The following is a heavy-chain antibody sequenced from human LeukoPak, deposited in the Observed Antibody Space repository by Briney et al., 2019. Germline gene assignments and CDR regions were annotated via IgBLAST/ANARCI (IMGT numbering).Heavy chain of an antibody. CDR1: GYSISSGYF. D-gene: IGHD1-1*01. Sequence: TSETLSLTCTVSGYSISSGYFWGWIRQPPGKGLEWIGTIYNSGSTYYNASLESRVTISVDTSKNQFSLKLSSVTAADTAVYYCAREVVNWKRGFDYWGQGTLVTVSS. CDR2: IYNSGST. V-gene: IGHV4-38-2*02. J-gene: IGHJ4*02. CDR3: AREVVNWKRGFDY.